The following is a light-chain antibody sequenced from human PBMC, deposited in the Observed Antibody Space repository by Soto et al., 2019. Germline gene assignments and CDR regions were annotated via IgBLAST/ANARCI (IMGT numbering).Light chain of an antibody. CDR2: SAS. CDR1: QSISNS. CDR3: QHYNNCPFT. Sequence: EIVLTQSPAALSVSPGEGATLSCRASQSISNSLAWYQQNPGQAPRLLIYSASTRATGNPARFSGRGSGTEFTLTISRLQSEDFAVYYCQHYNNCPFTFGPGTKVDIK. V-gene: IGKV3-15*01. J-gene: IGKJ3*01.